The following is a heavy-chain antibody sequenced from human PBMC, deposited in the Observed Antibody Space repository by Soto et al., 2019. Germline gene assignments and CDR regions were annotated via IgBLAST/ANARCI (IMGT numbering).Heavy chain of an antibody. J-gene: IGHJ6*02. V-gene: IGHV1-18*01. CDR2: ISGYNGDT. CDR1: GYTFSRYD. Sequence: GASVKVSCKTSGYTFSRYDISWVRQAPGQGLEWMGWISGYNGDTNYAQKVQGRVTMTIDTSTYTAYMELRSLTSDDTAIYYCAKNGQPPYYYYGMDVWGQGTTVTVSS. CDR3: AKNGQPPYYYYGMDV.